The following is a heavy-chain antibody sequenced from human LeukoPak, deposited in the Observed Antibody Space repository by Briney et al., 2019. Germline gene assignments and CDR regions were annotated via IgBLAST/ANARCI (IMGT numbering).Heavy chain of an antibody. CDR3: AGAFDI. V-gene: IGHV4-61*02. CDR1: GGSISSGSYY. J-gene: IGHJ3*02. CDR2: IYTSGST. Sequence: SETLSLTCTVSGGSISSGSYYWSWIRQPAGKGLEWIGRIYTSGSTNYNPSLKSRVTISVDTSKNQFSLRLSSVTAADTAVYYCAGAFDIWGQGTMVTVSS.